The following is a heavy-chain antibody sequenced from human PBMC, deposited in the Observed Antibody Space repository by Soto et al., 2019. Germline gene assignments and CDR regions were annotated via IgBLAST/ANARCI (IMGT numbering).Heavy chain of an antibody. J-gene: IGHJ3*02. V-gene: IGHV3-33*01. Sequence: GGSLRLSCAGSGFSFRNYGMHWVRQAPGKGLEWVAIICYDGIDKYYADSVKGRFTISRDNSKNTLYLQMNSLRAEDTAVYYFAREKIAVAGAVSGAFDIWGQGTLVTVSS. D-gene: IGHD6-19*01. CDR2: ICYDGIDK. CDR3: AREKIAVAGAVSGAFDI. CDR1: GFSFRNYG.